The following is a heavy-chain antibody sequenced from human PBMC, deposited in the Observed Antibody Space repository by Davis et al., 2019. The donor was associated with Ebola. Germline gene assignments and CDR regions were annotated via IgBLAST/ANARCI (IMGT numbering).Heavy chain of an antibody. Sequence: SVKVSCKASGGTLSSYAISWVRQAPGQGLQWMGGIIPTLGISNFAQNLQGRVTITADESTSTAYMEVGSLKSDDTAVYYCARAQFPTTSDHWGQGTLVTVSS. J-gene: IGHJ4*02. CDR3: ARAQFPTTSDH. CDR1: GGTLSSYA. V-gene: IGHV1-69*13. CDR2: IIPTLGIS. D-gene: IGHD1-1*01.